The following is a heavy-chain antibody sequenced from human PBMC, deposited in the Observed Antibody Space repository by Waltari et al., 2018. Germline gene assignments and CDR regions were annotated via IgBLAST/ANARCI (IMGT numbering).Heavy chain of an antibody. J-gene: IGHJ4*02. CDR2: INPDSGGT. CDR1: GYTFTDYY. V-gene: IGHV1-2*02. D-gene: IGHD6-13*01. CDR3: ARVTSSSWYVDY. Sequence: QVQLVQSGAEVKKPGASVKVSCKASGYTFTDYYMHWVRQAPGQGLEWMGWINPDSGGTNYAQRFQGRVAMTRDTSISTAYMELSSLISDDTALYYCARVTSSSWYVDYWGQGTLVTVSS.